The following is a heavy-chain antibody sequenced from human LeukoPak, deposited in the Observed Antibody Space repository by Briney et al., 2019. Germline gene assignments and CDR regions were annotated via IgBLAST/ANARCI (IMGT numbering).Heavy chain of an antibody. D-gene: IGHD3-22*01. CDR1: GGSISSSSYY. CDR3: ASGYDSSGYSPRGPFDY. J-gene: IGHJ4*02. CDR2: IYYSGST. Sequence: KTSETLSLTCTVSGGSISSSSYYWGWIRQPPGKGLEWIGSIYYSGSTYYNPSLKSRVTISVDTSKNQFSLKLSSVTAADTAVYYCASGYDSSGYSPRGPFDYWGQGTLVTVSS. V-gene: IGHV4-39*01.